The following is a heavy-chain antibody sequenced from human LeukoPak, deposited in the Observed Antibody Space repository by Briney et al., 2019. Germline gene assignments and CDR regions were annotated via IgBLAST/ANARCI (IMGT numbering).Heavy chain of an antibody. D-gene: IGHD4-23*01. Sequence: PGGSLRLSCAASGFTFSSYGMHWVRQAPGKGLEWVAVIWYDGSNKYYADSVKGRFTISRDNSKNTLHLQMNSLRAEDTAVYYCAKDRNYGGNLLDYWGQGTLVTVSS. J-gene: IGHJ4*02. CDR3: AKDRNYGGNLLDY. V-gene: IGHV3-33*06. CDR1: GFTFSSYG. CDR2: IWYDGSNK.